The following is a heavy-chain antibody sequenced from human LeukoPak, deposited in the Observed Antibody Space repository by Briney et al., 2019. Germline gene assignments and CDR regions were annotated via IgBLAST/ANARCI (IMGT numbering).Heavy chain of an antibody. CDR3: ARDSDLLWLGAFDI. D-gene: IGHD3-10*01. CDR1: GGSISSYY. CDR2: IYYSGST. J-gene: IGHJ3*02. Sequence: SETLSLTCTVSGGSISSYYWRWLRQPPGKGLEWLGYIYYSGSTNYNPSLESRVTISVDTSKNQFSLKLSSVTAADTAVYHCARDSDLLWLGAFDIWGQGTMVTVSS. V-gene: IGHV4-59*01.